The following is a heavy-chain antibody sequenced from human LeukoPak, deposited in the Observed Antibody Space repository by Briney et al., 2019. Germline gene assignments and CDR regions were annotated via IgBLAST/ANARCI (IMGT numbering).Heavy chain of an antibody. CDR3: ARNTARPPDAFDI. Sequence: PSQTLSLTCTVSGGSISSSRYYWGWVRQPPGKALEWIGSIYYDGSAYYNPSLKSRVIIFVDTSKNQFSLRLSSVTAADTAMYYCARNTARPPDAFDIWGQGTVVTVSS. J-gene: IGHJ3*02. V-gene: IGHV4-39*01. CDR1: GGSISSSRYY. D-gene: IGHD2-2*02. CDR2: IYYDGSA.